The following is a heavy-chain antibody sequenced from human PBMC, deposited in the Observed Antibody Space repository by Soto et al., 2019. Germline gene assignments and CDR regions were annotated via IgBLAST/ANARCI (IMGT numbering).Heavy chain of an antibody. Sequence: PGGSLRLSCAASGFTVSSNYMSWVRQAPGKGLEWVSVIYSGGSTYYADSVKGRFTISRHNSKNTLYLQMNSLRAEDTAVYYCARAGIAVAGSPFDYWAQRTLVTVSS. D-gene: IGHD6-19*01. CDR2: IYSGGST. J-gene: IGHJ4*02. CDR1: GFTVSSNY. CDR3: ARAGIAVAGSPFDY. V-gene: IGHV3-53*04.